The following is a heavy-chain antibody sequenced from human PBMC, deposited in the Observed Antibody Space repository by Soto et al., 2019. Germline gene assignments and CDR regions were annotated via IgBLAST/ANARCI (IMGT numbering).Heavy chain of an antibody. CDR1: GGSFSGYY. D-gene: IGHD2-2*01. Sequence: SETLSLTCAVYGGSFSGYYWSWIRQPPGKGLEWIGEINHSGSTNYNPSLKSRVTISVDTSKNQFSLQMNSRRADDTAVYYCADPVPAATHYDYYDMDVWGQGTTVTVSS. CDR2: INHSGST. CDR3: ADPVPAATHYDYYDMDV. V-gene: IGHV4-34*01. J-gene: IGHJ6*02.